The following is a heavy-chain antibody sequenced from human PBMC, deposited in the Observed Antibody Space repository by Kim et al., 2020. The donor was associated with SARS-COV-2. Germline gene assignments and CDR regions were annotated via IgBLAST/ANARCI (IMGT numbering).Heavy chain of an antibody. CDR3: AGFYGWLMVV. D-gene: IGHD2-8*01. CDR1: EFTFSSYW. V-gene: IGHV3-7*01. Sequence: GGSLRLSCAASEFTFSSYWMSWVRQAPGKGLEWVANIKQDGSAKLFVDSVKGRFTISRDNAKNSLYLQMSSLRAEDTAVYYCAGFYGWLMVVWGKGPPVT. CDR2: IKQDGSAK. J-gene: IGHJ6*03.